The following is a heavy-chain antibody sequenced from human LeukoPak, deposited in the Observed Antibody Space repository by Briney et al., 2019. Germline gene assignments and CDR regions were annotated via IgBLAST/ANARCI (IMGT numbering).Heavy chain of an antibody. CDR3: ARSLRPDYFDY. D-gene: IGHD5-12*01. Sequence: SETLSLTCTVSGGSISSYYWSWIRQPPGKALEWIGYIYYSGSTNYNPSLKSRVTISVDTSKNQFSLKLSSVTAADTAVYYCARSLRPDYFDYWGQGTLVTVSS. V-gene: IGHV4-59*01. CDR2: IYYSGST. CDR1: GGSISSYY. J-gene: IGHJ4*02.